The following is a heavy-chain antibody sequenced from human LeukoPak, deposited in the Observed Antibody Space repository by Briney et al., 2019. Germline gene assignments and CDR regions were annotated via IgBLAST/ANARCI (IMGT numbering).Heavy chain of an antibody. CDR1: GFTFSSYA. CDR3: ANGEMATTRRAFEFYY. V-gene: IGHV3-30-3*01. CDR2: ISYDGSNK. Sequence: PGRSLRLSCAASGFTFSSYAMHWVRQAPGKGLEWVAVISYDGSNKYYADSVKGRFTISRDNSKNTLYLQMKSLRAEDTAVYYCANGEMATTRRAFEFYYWGQGNLVTVSS. D-gene: IGHD5-24*01. J-gene: IGHJ4*02.